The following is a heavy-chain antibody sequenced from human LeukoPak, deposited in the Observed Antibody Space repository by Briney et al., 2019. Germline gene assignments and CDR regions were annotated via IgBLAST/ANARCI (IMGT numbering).Heavy chain of an antibody. V-gene: IGHV3-30-3*01. CDR2: ISYYGSNK. CDR1: GFTFSSYA. CDR3: ARAHYDILTGISRNAFDI. D-gene: IGHD3-9*01. Sequence: GGSLRLSCAASGFTFSSYAMHWVRQAPGKGLEWVAVISYYGSNKYYADSVKGRFTISRDNSKNTLYLQMNSLRAEDTAVYYCARAHYDILTGISRNAFDIWGQGTMVTVSS. J-gene: IGHJ3*02.